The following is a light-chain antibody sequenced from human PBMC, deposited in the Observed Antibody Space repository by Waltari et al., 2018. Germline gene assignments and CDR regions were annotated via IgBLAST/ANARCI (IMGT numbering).Light chain of an antibody. Sequence: DIQMTQSPSSLYASVGDRVTITCRASQSISTYLNWYQQKPGKAPKLLIYTASTLQSGVPSRFSGSGSGTDFTLTISSLQPEDFSTFYCQQTYSIPLTFGGGTNVEIK. CDR3: QQTYSIPLT. CDR2: TAS. CDR1: QSISTY. V-gene: IGKV1-39*01. J-gene: IGKJ4*01.